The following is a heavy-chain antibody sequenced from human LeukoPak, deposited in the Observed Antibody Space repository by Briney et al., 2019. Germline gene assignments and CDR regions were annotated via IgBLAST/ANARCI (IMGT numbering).Heavy chain of an antibody. CDR3: AREPTPYDFWSGYYGHYYGTDV. CDR2: ISYDGGNK. CDR1: GLTLSNYG. Sequence: GGSLRLSCGASGLTLSNYGMHWVRQAPGKGLEWVAVISYDGGNKYYADSVKGRFTISRDNSKNTLYLQMNSLRAEDTAVYYCAREPTPYDFWSGYYGHYYGTDVWGQGTTVTVSS. V-gene: IGHV3-30*03. D-gene: IGHD3-3*01. J-gene: IGHJ6*02.